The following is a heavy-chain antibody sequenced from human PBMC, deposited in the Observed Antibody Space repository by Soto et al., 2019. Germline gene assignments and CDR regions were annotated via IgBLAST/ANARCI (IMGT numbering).Heavy chain of an antibody. V-gene: IGHV1-69*02. CDR2: IIPILGIA. Sequence: GASVKVSCKASGGTFSIYTITWVRQAPGQGLEWMGRIIPILGIANYAQKFQGRVTITADKSTSTAYMELSSLRSEDTAVYYCAIWAEMATIRFDYWGQGTLVTVS. CDR1: GGTFSIYT. CDR3: AIWAEMATIRFDY. D-gene: IGHD5-12*01. J-gene: IGHJ4*02.